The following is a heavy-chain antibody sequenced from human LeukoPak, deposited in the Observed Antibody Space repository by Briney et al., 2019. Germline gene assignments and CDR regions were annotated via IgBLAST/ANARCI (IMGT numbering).Heavy chain of an antibody. D-gene: IGHD2-2*01. J-gene: IGHJ4*02. CDR3: ARPAGYRLPKEMFLYY. V-gene: IGHV1-46*01. CDR2: IYPRDGST. CDR1: GYTFTSNY. Sequence: ASVKVSCKASGYTFTSNYIHWVRQAPGQGLEWMGMIYPRDGSTSYAQKFQGRVTITADESTRTAYMKLSSLRSEDTAVYYCARPAGYRLPKEMFLYYWGQGTLVTVSS.